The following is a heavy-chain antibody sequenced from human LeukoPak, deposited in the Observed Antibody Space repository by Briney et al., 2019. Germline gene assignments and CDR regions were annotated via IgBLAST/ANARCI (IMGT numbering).Heavy chain of an antibody. V-gene: IGHV1-2*02. CDR3: ARVPQQNYYGSGSYLQTNWFDP. CDR1: GYTFTGYY. J-gene: IGHJ5*02. CDR2: INPNSGGT. Sequence: ASVKVSCKASGYTFTGYYMHRVRQAPGQGLEWMGSINPNSGGTNYAQKFQGRVTMTRDTSISTAYMELSRLRSDDTAVYYCARVPQQNYYGSGSYLQTNWFDPWGQGTLVTVSS. D-gene: IGHD3-10*01.